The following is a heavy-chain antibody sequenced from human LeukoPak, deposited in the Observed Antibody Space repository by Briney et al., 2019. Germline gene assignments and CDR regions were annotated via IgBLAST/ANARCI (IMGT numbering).Heavy chain of an antibody. V-gene: IGHV1-2*06. CDR2: INPNSGGT. CDR3: AKSPSGAGKAEGFDY. D-gene: IGHD6-13*01. CDR1: GYTFTGYY. J-gene: IGHJ4*02. Sequence: ASVKVSCKASGYTFTGYYMHWVRQAPGQGLEWMGRINPNSGGTNYAQKFQGRVTMTRDTSISTAYMELSRLRSDDTAVYYCAKSPSGAGKAEGFDYWGQGTLVTVSS.